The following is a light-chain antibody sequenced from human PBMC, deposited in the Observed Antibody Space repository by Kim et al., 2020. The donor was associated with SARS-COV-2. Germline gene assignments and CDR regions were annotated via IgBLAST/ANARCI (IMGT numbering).Light chain of an antibody. CDR3: QQYNDWPLLT. J-gene: IGKJ4*01. V-gene: IGKV3-15*01. CDR1: QSVRNN. Sequence: GSPGERVPLSGRASQSVRNNLAWYQQRPGQAPRLLIYGASARATDVSDRFSGSGSGTEFTLTIRSLQSEDLAVYYCQQYNDWPLLTFGGGTKLEI. CDR2: GAS.